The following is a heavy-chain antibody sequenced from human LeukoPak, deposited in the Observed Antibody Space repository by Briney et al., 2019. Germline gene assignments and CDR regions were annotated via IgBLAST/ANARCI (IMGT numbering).Heavy chain of an antibody. CDR1: GFTFSSYW. J-gene: IGHJ4*02. D-gene: IGHD4-17*01. CDR2: IKQDGSEK. CDR3: ARDCLFDYAVAAPDY. Sequence: GGSLRLSCAASGFTFSSYWMSWVRQAPGKGLEWVSNIKQDGSEKYYVDSVKGRFTISRDNAKNSLYLQMNSLRAEDTAVYYCARDCLFDYAVAAPDYWGQGSLVTVSS. V-gene: IGHV3-7*01.